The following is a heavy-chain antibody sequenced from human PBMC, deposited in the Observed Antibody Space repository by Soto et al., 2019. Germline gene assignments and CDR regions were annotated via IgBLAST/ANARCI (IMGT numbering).Heavy chain of an antibody. CDR1: GFTVSSTY. Sequence: GGSLRLSCAASGFTVSSTYVSWVRQAPGKGLEWVSGIYRGGSRYYADSVKGRFTISRDNAKNTFYMEMNRARVEDTAVYSCVRGHGDRYDSHGYLGRHWGQGSLVTVSS. V-gene: IGHV3-53*01. D-gene: IGHD3-22*01. J-gene: IGHJ4*02. CDR3: VRGHGDRYDSHGYLGRH. CDR2: IYRGGSR.